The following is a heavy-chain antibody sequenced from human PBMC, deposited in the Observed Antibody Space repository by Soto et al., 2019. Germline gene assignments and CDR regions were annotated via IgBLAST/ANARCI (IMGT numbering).Heavy chain of an antibody. CDR2: ISSSSSYI. V-gene: IGHV3-21*01. Sequence: GGSLRLSCAASGFTFSSYSMNWVRQAPGKGLEWVSSISSSSSYIYYADSVKGRFTISRDNAKNSLYLQINSLRAEDTAVYYCARDWGYDILTGYYMRWGQGTLVTV. D-gene: IGHD3-9*01. CDR1: GFTFSSYS. CDR3: ARDWGYDILTGYYMR. J-gene: IGHJ4*02.